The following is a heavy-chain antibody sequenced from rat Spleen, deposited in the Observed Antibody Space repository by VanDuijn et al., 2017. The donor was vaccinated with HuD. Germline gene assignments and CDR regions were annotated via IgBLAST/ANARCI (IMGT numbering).Heavy chain of an antibody. Sequence: EVQLVESGGGLVQPGRSLKLSCAASGFTFSNYYMAWVRQAPTKGLEWVASITNTGDTTYYSDSVKGRFTISRDNAISTLYLQVSSLRSEDTATYYCTRENYYTGDYWGQGVMVTVSS. J-gene: IGHJ2*01. CDR3: TRENYYTGDY. V-gene: IGHV5-27*01. CDR1: GFTFSNYY. D-gene: IGHD1-6*01. CDR2: ITNTGDTT.